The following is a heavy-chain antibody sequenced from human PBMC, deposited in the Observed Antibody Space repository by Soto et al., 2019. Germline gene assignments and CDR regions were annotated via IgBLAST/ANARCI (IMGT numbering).Heavy chain of an antibody. Sequence: QVQLVQSGAEVKKPGASVKVSCKASGYTFTSYAMHWVRQAPGQRLEWMGWINAGNGNTKYSQKFQGRVTITRDTSARTAYMELSSLRSEDPAVYYCARGGDFWSGYYNNGFDPWGQGTLVTVSS. J-gene: IGHJ5*02. D-gene: IGHD3-3*01. CDR3: ARGGDFWSGYYNNGFDP. CDR1: GYTFTSYA. V-gene: IGHV1-3*01. CDR2: INAGNGNT.